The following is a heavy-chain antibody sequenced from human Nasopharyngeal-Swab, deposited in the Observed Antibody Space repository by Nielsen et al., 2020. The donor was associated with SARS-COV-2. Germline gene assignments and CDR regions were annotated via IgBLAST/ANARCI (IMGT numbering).Heavy chain of an antibody. D-gene: IGHD2-15*01. V-gene: IGHV3-23*01. CDR3: AKDLLKYCSGGSCYAGFYYYYGMDV. CDR1: GFTFSRYW. Sequence: GESLKISCAASGFTFSRYWMHWVRQVPGKGLEWVSAISGSGGSTYYADSVKGRFTISRDNSKNTLYLQMNSLRAEDTAVYYCAKDLLKYCSGGSCYAGFYYYYGMDVWGQGTTVTVSS. J-gene: IGHJ6*02. CDR2: ISGSGGST.